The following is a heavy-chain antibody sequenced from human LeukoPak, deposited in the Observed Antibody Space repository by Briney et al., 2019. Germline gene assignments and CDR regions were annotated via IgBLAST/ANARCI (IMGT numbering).Heavy chain of an antibody. V-gene: IGHV3-30-3*01. CDR3: AKDWKEYYYDSSGYYPSLPFDY. CDR2: ISYDGSNK. Sequence: PGGSLRLSCAASGFTFSSYAMHWVRQAPGKGLEWVAVISYDGSNKYYADSVKGRFTISRDNSKNTLYLQMNSLRAEDTAVYYCAKDWKEYYYDSSGYYPSLPFDYWGQGTLVTVSS. CDR1: GFTFSSYA. J-gene: IGHJ4*02. D-gene: IGHD3-22*01.